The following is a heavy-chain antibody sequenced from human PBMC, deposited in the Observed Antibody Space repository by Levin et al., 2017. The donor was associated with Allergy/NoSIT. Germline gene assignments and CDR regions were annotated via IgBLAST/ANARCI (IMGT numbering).Heavy chain of an antibody. CDR3: AKDRGKWELQYYFDY. CDR1: GFTFDDYA. CDR2: ISWDSGRI. J-gene: IGHJ4*02. V-gene: IGHV3-9*01. Sequence: GGSLRLSCAASGFTFDDYAMHWVRQAPGKGLEWVSGISWDSGRIGYADSVKGRFTISRDNAKNSLYLQMNSLRAEDTALYYCAKDRGKWELQYYFDYWGQGTLLTVSS. D-gene: IGHD1-26*01.